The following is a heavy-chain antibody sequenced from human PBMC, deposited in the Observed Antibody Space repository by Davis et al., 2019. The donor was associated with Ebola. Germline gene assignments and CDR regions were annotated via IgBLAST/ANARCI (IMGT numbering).Heavy chain of an antibody. CDR3: ARMWGYWFDP. D-gene: IGHD1-26*01. V-gene: IGHV4-59*01. CDR1: GGSISSYY. CDR2: IYYSGST. J-gene: IGHJ5*02. Sequence: MPSETLSLTCTASGGSISSYYWSWIRQPPGKGLEWIGYIYYSGSTNYNPSLKSRVTISVDTSKNQFSLKLSSVTAADTAVYYCARMWGYWFDPWGQGTLVTVSS.